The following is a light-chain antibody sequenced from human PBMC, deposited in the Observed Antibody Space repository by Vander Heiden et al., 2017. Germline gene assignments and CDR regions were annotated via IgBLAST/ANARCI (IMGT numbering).Light chain of an antibody. J-gene: IGKJ1*01. CDR1: QSISSW. V-gene: IGKV1-5*01. CDR2: DAS. Sequence: DIQMTQSPSTLAASVGDRVTITCRASQSISSWLEWYQQKPGKAPKLLIYDASSLESGVPSRFSGSGSGTEFTLTISSLQPDDFATYYCQQYNSYSETFGQGTKVEIK. CDR3: QQYNSYSET.